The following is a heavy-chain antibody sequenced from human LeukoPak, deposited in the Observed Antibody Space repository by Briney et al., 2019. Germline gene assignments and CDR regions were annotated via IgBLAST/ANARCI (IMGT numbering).Heavy chain of an antibody. CDR1: GFTFSSYW. CDR2: IKQDGSEK. J-gene: IGHJ5*02. CDR3: ARDGAQSGPQIFIHGWFDP. V-gene: IGHV3-7*01. D-gene: IGHD3-10*01. Sequence: GGSLRLSCAASGFTFSSYWMTWVRQAPGKGLEGVANIKQDGSEKYYVDSVKGRFTISRDNAKNSLYLQMNSLRAEDTAVYYCARDGAQSGPQIFIHGWFDPWGQGTLVTVSS.